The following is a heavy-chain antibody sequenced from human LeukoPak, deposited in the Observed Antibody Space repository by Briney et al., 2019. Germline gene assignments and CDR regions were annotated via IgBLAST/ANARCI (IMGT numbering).Heavy chain of an antibody. CDR2: IYYSGST. CDR1: GGSISSYY. J-gene: IGHJ5*02. CDR3: ARSWGQRYSSSWSIWFGP. V-gene: IGHV4-59*12. Sequence: SETLSLTCTVSGGSISSYYWSWIRQPPGKGLEWIGYIYYSGSTNYNPSLKSRVTMSVDTSKNQFSLKLSSVTAADTAVYYCARSWGQRYSSSWSIWFGPWGQGTLVTVSS. D-gene: IGHD6-13*01.